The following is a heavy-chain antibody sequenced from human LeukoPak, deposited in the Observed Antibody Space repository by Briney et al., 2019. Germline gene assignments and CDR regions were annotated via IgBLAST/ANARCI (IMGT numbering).Heavy chain of an antibody. J-gene: IGHJ5*02. CDR3: TTGGLTSWFDP. CDR1: GFTFRNAW. D-gene: IGHD1-1*01. CDR2: IKIKTDGGTT. Sequence: PGGSLRLSCAASGFTFRNAWMIWVRQAPGKGLEWVGRIKIKTDGGTTDYAAPVKGRFTISRDDSKNTLYLQMNSLKTEDTAVYYCTTGGLTSWFDPWGQGTLVTVSS. V-gene: IGHV3-15*01.